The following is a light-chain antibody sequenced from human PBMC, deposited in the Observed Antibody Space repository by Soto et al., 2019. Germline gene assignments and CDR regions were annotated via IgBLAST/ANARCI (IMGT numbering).Light chain of an antibody. CDR2: GVS. V-gene: IGLV2-14*01. CDR3: CSFKSGDTHYV. CDR1: SGDVGSFDF. Sequence: QSALTQPVSVSGSPGQSITISCTGTSGDVGSFDFVSWYQHSPGKAPKLMIYGVSYRPSGVSNRFAGSKSGNTASLTISGLQTEDEADYYCCSFKSGDTHYVFGTGTKVTVL. J-gene: IGLJ1*01.